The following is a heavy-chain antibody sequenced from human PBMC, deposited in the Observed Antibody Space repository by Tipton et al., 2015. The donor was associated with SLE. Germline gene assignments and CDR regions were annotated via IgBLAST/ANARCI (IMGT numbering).Heavy chain of an antibody. CDR3: ARGERSSMPDY. CDR1: GGSVSSTNYY. J-gene: IGHJ4*02. V-gene: IGHV4-61*02. Sequence: TLSLTCTVSGGSVSSTNYYWSWIRQPAGKGLEWIGRIYSSGTTNYNPSLKSRVTISIDTSKNRFSLKLNSVTAADTAVYYCARGERSSMPDYWGQGTLVTVSS. D-gene: IGHD2-2*01. CDR2: IYSSGTT.